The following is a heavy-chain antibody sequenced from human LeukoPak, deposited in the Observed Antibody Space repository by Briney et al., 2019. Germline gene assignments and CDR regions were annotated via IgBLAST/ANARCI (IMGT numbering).Heavy chain of an antibody. J-gene: IGHJ4*02. CDR3: AKVLDSSWKFSPDY. CDR2: ISGSGGST. CDR1: GFTFSSYA. V-gene: IGHV3-23*01. D-gene: IGHD6-13*01. Sequence: PGGSLRLSSAASGFTFSSYAMSWVRQAPGKGLEWVSAISGSGGSTYYADSVKGRFTISRDNSKNTLYLQINSLRAEDTAVYYCAKVLDSSWKFSPDYWGQGTLVTVSS.